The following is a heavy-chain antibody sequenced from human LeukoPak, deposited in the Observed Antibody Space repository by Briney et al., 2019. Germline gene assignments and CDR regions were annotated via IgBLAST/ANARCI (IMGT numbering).Heavy chain of an antibody. CDR3: TSYYDYVWGSYRDDAFDI. CDR2: IKQDGSEK. CDR1: GFTFSSYW. J-gene: IGHJ3*02. Sequence: GGSLRLSGAASGFTFSSYWMSWVRQAPGKGLEGVANIKQDGSEKYYVDSVKGRFTISRDNAKNSLYLQMNSLRAEDTAVYYCTSYYDYVWGSYRDDAFDIWGQGTMVTVSS. D-gene: IGHD3-16*02. V-gene: IGHV3-7*01.